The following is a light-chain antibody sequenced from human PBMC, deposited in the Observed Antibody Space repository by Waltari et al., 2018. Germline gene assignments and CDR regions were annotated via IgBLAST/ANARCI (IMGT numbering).Light chain of an antibody. J-gene: IGLJ2*01. CDR3: SSFTSSTTGI. Sequence: SALTQPDSVSGSPGQSIPISCSGISSDSGAYEYVSWYQQHPGKAPKVIIYDVINRPSGVSDRFSGSKSGSSASLTISGLQAEDEADYYCSSFTSSTTGIFGGGTKLTVL. V-gene: IGLV2-14*03. CDR2: DVI. CDR1: SSDSGAYEY.